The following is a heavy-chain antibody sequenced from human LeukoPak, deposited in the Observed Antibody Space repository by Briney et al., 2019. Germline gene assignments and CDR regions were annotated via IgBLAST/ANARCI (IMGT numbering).Heavy chain of an antibody. D-gene: IGHD1-26*01. CDR2: ISSSSSYI. J-gene: IGHJ3*02. V-gene: IGHV3-21*01. CDR3: AGRRIVGATKDAFDI. CDR1: GFTFSSYS. Sequence: GGSLRLSCAASGFTFSSYSMNWVRQAPGKGLEWVSSISSSSSYIYYADSVKGRFTISRDNAKNSLYLQMNSLRAEDTAVYYCAGRRIVGATKDAFDIWSQGTMVTVSS.